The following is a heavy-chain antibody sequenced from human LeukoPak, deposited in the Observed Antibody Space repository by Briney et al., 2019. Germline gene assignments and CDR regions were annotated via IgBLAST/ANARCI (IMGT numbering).Heavy chain of an antibody. CDR3: AKDYCGGDCYPDY. D-gene: IGHD2-21*02. CDR2: ISYDGSNK. Sequence: GGSLRLSCAASGFTFSSYAMSWVRQAPGKGLEWVAVISYDGSNKYYADSVKGRFTISRDNSKNTLYLQMNSLRAEDTAVYYCAKDYCGGDCYPDYWGQGTLVTVSS. CDR1: GFTFSSYA. V-gene: IGHV3-30*18. J-gene: IGHJ4*02.